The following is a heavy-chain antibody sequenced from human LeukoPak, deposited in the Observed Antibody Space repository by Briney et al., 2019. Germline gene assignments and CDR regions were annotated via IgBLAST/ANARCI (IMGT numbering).Heavy chain of an antibody. D-gene: IGHD4-17*01. CDR2: IYTSGST. CDR1: GGSISSGSYY. V-gene: IGHV4-61*02. CDR3: ARAADFGDYSDY. Sequence: SQTLSLTCTVPGGSISSGSYYWSWIRQPAGKGLEWIGRIYTSGSTNYNPSLKSRVTISVDTSKNQFSLKLSSVTAADTAVYYCARAADFGDYSDYWGQGTLVTVSS. J-gene: IGHJ4*02.